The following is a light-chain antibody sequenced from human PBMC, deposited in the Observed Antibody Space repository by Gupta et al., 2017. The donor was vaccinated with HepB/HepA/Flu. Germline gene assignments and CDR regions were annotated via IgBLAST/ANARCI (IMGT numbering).Light chain of an antibody. CDR1: QDVSNW. V-gene: IGKV1-12*01. J-gene: IGKJ1*01. Sequence: DIQMTQSPSSVSAFLGDTVTITCRASQDVSNWLAWYQQKPGKAPNLLIFSASRVQSGVPSRFSGSGXGTXFTLIIXSRQPEDFATYYCHHAYNFPWTFGXGTKVEIK. CDR3: HHAYNFPWT. CDR2: SAS.